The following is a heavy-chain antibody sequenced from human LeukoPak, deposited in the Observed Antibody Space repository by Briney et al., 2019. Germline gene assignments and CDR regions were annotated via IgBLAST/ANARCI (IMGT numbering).Heavy chain of an antibody. CDR1: GYTFTSYY. V-gene: IGHV1-2*02. Sequence: ASVKVSCKASGYTFTSYYMHWVRQAPGQGLEWMGWINPNSGGTNYAQKFQGRVTMTRDTSISTAYMELSRLRSDDTAVYYCARVMYSGSSLDYWGQGTLVTVSS. D-gene: IGHD1-26*01. J-gene: IGHJ4*02. CDR2: INPNSGGT. CDR3: ARVMYSGSSLDY.